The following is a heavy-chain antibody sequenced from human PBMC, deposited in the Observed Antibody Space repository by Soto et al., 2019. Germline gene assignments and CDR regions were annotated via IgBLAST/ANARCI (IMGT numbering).Heavy chain of an antibody. D-gene: IGHD7-27*01. J-gene: IGHJ4*02. Sequence: QVQLVQSGAEVKKPGASVKVSCKASGYTFTNYDFHWVRQATGQGLEWMGWMSPNSGDTGYAQKFQGRVTLTRSTSISTAYMELSNLRSEDTAVYYCTRTPPYWGEFASWGQGTLVTVSS. CDR3: TRTPPYWGEFAS. V-gene: IGHV1-8*01. CDR1: GYTFTNYD. CDR2: MSPNSGDT.